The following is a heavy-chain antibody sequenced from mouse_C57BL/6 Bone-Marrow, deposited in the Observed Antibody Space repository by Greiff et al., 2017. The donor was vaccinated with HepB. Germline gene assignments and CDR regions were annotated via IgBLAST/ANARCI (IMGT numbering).Heavy chain of an antibody. J-gene: IGHJ3*01. V-gene: IGHV5-6*02. CDR1: GFTFSSYG. CDR2: ISSGGSYT. CDR3: ARPHHYYGSSYEPFAY. D-gene: IGHD1-1*01. Sequence: DVMLVESGGDLVKPGGSLKLSCAASGFTFSSYGMSWVRQTPDKRLEWVATISSGGSYTYYPDSVKGRFTISRDNAKNTLYLQISSLKSEDTAMYYCARPHHYYGSSYEPFAYWGPGTLVTVSA.